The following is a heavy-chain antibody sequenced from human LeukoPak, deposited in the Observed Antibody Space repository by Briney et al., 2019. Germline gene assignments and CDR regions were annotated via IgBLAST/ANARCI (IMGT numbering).Heavy chain of an antibody. CDR3: ARDYCSSASCLFDY. Sequence: ASVTVSCKASGYTFTGYHMHWVRQAPGQGLEWMGRINPNSGDTNYAQKFQGRVTMTRDTSISTAYMELSRLRSDDTAVYYCARDYCSSASCLFDYWGQGTLVTVSS. CDR2: INPNSGDT. J-gene: IGHJ4*02. CDR1: GYTFTGYH. D-gene: IGHD2-2*01. V-gene: IGHV1-2*06.